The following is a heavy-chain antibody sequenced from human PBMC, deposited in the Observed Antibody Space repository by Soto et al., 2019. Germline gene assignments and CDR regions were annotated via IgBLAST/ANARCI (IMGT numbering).Heavy chain of an antibody. J-gene: IGHJ6*02. Sequence: SETLSLTCTVSGGSISSGDAYWSWIRQPPGKGLEWIGYIYYSGSTYYNSSLKSRVTISVDTSKNQFSLRLSSVTAADTAVYYCARSNWNYDTYYYYGLDVWVQGTTVTVS. V-gene: IGHV4-30-4*01. CDR3: ARSNWNYDTYYYYGLDV. CDR2: IYYSGST. CDR1: GGSISSGDAY. D-gene: IGHD1-7*01.